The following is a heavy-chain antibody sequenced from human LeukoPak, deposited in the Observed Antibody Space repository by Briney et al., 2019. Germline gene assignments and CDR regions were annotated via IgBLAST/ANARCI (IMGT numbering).Heavy chain of an antibody. CDR3: ARDLRSSSWYFDY. V-gene: IGHV3-21*01. CDR1: GFTFSSYT. D-gene: IGHD6-13*01. J-gene: IGHJ4*02. Sequence: GGSLRLSCAASGFTFSSYTMNWVRQAPGKGLEWVSYISSSRTYIYYADSVKGRFTISRDNAKNSLYLQMNSLRAEDTAVYYCARDLRSSSWYFDYWGQGTLVTVSS. CDR2: ISSSRTYI.